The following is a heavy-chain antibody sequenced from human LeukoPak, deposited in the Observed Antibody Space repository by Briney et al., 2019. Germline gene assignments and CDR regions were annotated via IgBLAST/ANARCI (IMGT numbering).Heavy chain of an antibody. V-gene: IGHV3-23*01. CDR2: ISGSGGST. J-gene: IGHJ4*02. D-gene: IGHD3-3*01. CDR1: GFISSNYA. CDR3: AKAYYDFWSGYDY. Sequence: GGSLRLSCAVSGFISSNYAMNWVRQAPGKGLEWVSAISGSGGSTYYADSVKGRFTIYRDNSKNTLYLQMNSLRAEDTAVYYCAKAYYDFWSGYDYWGQGTLVTVSS.